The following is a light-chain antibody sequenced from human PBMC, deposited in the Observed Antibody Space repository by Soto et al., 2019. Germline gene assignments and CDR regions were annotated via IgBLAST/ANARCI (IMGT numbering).Light chain of an antibody. J-gene: IGLJ1*01. CDR1: SGDVGSYNL. CDR2: EDN. CDR3: CSYGGPTTSYV. V-gene: IGLV2-23*01. Sequence: QSVLTQPASVSGSPGQSITISCTGTSGDVGSYNLVSWYQQYPGKVPKLIICEDNKRPSGVSNRFSGSKSGITASLTISGLQAEDEADYYCCSYGGPTTSYVFGSGTKVTVL.